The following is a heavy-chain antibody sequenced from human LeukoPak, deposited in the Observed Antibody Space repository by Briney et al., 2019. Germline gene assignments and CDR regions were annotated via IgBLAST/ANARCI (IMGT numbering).Heavy chain of an antibody. CDR1: GFTFSSYS. D-gene: IGHD3-9*01. Sequence: GGSLRLSCAASGFTFSSYSMNWVRQAPGKGLEWVSSISSSSSYIYYADSVKGRFTISRDNAKNSLYLQINSLRAEDTAVYYCAREGLLTRLSSGDAFDIWGQGTMVTVSS. CDR2: ISSSSSYI. CDR3: AREGLLTRLSSGDAFDI. V-gene: IGHV3-21*01. J-gene: IGHJ3*02.